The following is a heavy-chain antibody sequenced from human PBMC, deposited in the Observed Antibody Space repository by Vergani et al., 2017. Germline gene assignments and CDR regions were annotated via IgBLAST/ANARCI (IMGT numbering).Heavy chain of an antibody. CDR2: IIPIFGTA. CDR3: ARERERYCSSTSCYLAP. D-gene: IGHD2-2*01. J-gene: IGHJ5*02. Sequence: QVQLVQSGAEVKKPGSSVKVSCKASGGTFSSYAISWVRQAPGQGLEWMGGIIPIFGTANYAKKFQGRVTITADESTSTAYMELSSLRSADTAVYYCARERERYCSSTSCYLAPWGQGTLVTVSS. CDR1: GGTFSSYA. V-gene: IGHV1-69*12.